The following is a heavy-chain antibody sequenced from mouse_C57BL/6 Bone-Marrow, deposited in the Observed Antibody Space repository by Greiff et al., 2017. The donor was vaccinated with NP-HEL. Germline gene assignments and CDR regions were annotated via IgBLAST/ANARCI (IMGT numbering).Heavy chain of an antibody. CDR1: GFNIKDDY. CDR2: IYPEHGDT. J-gene: IGHJ2*01. Sequence: VQLQQSGAELVRPGASVKLSCTASGFNIKDDYMHWVKQRPEQGLEWIGWIYPEHGDTEYASKFQGKATITAGTSYNTAYLQLSSRTSEDTAVDYCTPTMGNLCGYWGQGTTLTVSS. CDR3: TPTMGNLCGY. D-gene: IGHD2-14*01. V-gene: IGHV14-4*01.